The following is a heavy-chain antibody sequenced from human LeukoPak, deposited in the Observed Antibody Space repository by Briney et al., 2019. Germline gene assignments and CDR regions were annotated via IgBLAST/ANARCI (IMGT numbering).Heavy chain of an antibody. CDR3: AKVGAELGGNYFDY. Sequence: PGGSLRVSCAAPGFTFSSYAMYWVRQAPGKGLEWVSAISSSGGSTFYADSVKGRFTISRDNSKNTLFLQMNSLRAGDTAVYYCAKVGAELGGNYFDYWGQGTLVTVSS. CDR1: GFTFSSYA. CDR2: ISSSGGST. D-gene: IGHD3-16*01. J-gene: IGHJ4*02. V-gene: IGHV3-23*01.